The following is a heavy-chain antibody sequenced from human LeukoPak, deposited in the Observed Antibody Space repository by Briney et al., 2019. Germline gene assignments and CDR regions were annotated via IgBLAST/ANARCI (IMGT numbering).Heavy chain of an antibody. CDR3: ARHERYYYGMDV. V-gene: IGHV4-61*08. CDR2: IYYSGST. Sequence: SGPALVKPTQTLTLTCTFSGFSLTTIGMCVSWIRQPPGKALEWIGYIYYSGSTNYNPSLKSRVTISVDTSKNQFSLKLSSVTAADTAVYYCARHERYYYGMDVWGQGTTVTVS. J-gene: IGHJ6*02. CDR1: GFSLTTIGMC.